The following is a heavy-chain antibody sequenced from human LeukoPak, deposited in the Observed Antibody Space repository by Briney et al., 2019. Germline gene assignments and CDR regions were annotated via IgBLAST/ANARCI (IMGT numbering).Heavy chain of an antibody. D-gene: IGHD3-22*01. CDR2: IYISGST. V-gene: IGHV4-4*09. J-gene: IGHJ3*01. Sequence: SETLSLTCTVSGGSISSYYWSWIRQPPGKGLEWIGYIYISGSTDYNPSLKSRVTISLDTSKNLFSLKLSSLPAADTAVYYCARHRGYERTGYYFLDAFDFWGQGTMVTVSS. CDR3: ARHRGYERTGYYFLDAFDF. CDR1: GGSISSYY.